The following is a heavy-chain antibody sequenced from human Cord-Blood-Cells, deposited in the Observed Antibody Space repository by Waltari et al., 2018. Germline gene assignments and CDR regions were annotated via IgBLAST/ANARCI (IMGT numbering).Heavy chain of an antibody. D-gene: IGHD2-2*02. CDR2: IYHSGST. CDR3: ARVRYCSSTSCHNYFDY. V-gene: IGHV4-4*02. Sequence: QVQLQESGPGLVKPSGTLSLTCAVSGGSIRSSNWWSWVRQPTGKGLEWIGEIYHSGSTNYNPSLKSRVTISVDKSKNQFSLKLSSVTAADTAVYYCARVRYCSSTSCHNYFDYWGQGTLVTVSS. CDR1: GGSIRSSNW. J-gene: IGHJ4*02.